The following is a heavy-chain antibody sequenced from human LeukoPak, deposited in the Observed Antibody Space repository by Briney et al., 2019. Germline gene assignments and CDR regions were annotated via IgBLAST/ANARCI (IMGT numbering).Heavy chain of an antibody. V-gene: IGHV3-48*03. CDR3: ARAPVGATGDAFDI. Sequence: GGSLRLSCAASGFTFSSYEMNWVRQAPGKGLEWVSYISSSGSTIYYADSVKGRFTTSRDNAKNSLYLQMNSLRAEDTAVYYCARAPVGATGDAFDIWGQGTMVSVSS. D-gene: IGHD1-26*01. CDR1: GFTFSSYE. J-gene: IGHJ3*02. CDR2: ISSSGSTI.